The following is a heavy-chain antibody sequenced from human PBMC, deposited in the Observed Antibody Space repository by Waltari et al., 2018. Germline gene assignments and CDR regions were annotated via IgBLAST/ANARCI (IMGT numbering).Heavy chain of an antibody. Sequence: EVQLVESGGDSVQPGGSLRLSCAASGFTFSNFWMSWVRQAPGKGLQWVASIKPDGRGKYEGEAGKCRGTISRDNAKNSLNLQMDSLRVEDTAVYFCARDVLWGQGTRVTVSP. V-gene: IGHV3-7*01. J-gene: IGHJ4*02. CDR2: IKPDGRGK. CDR1: GFTFSNFW. D-gene: IGHD2-15*01. CDR3: ARDVL.